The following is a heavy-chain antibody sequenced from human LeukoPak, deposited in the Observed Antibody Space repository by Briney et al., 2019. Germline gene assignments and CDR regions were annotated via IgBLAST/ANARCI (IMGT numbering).Heavy chain of an antibody. CDR3: AAPGCSSACYYYMDV. CDR1: GFTFSSYW. CDR2: INDDGSKT. Sequence: SGGSLRLSCAASGFTFSSYWMHWVRQAPGKGLVWVSHINDDGSKTTYADSVKGRFTISRDDAKNTPYLQMNSLRAEDTAVYYCAAPGCSSACYYYMDVWGKGTTVTVSS. V-gene: IGHV3-74*03. D-gene: IGHD2-2*01. J-gene: IGHJ6*03.